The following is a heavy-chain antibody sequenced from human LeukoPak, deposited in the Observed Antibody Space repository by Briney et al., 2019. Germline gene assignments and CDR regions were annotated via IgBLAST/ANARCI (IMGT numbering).Heavy chain of an antibody. Sequence: PGGSLRLSCAASGFTFDDYGMSWVRQAPGKGLEWVSGINWNGGSTGYADSVKGRFTISRDNAKNSLYLQMNSLRAEDTAVYYCASGFLEWLWAFDYWGQGTLVTVSS. CDR3: ASGFLEWLWAFDY. CDR2: INWNGGST. CDR1: GFTFDDYG. J-gene: IGHJ4*02. V-gene: IGHV3-20*04. D-gene: IGHD3-3*01.